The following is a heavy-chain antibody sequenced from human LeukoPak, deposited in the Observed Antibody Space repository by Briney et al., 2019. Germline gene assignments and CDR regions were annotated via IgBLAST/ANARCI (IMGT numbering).Heavy chain of an antibody. V-gene: IGHV7-4-1*02. CDR1: GYTYTSYA. J-gene: IGHJ4*02. CDR3: ARAGYCSAAGCRLWAY. Sequence: GASVKVSCKASGYTYTSYAMNWVRQAPGQGLEWMGWINTNTGNPTYAQGFTGRFVFSLDTSVSTAYLQISSLKPEDAAVYYCARAGYCSAAGCRLWAYWGQGTLVTVSS. D-gene: IGHD2-15*01. CDR2: INTNTGNP.